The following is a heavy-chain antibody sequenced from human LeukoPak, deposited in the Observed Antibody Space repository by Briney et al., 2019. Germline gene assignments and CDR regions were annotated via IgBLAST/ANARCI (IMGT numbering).Heavy chain of an antibody. D-gene: IGHD1-26*01. Sequence: GGALTLSCAASRFTFSSYAMHWLRQAPGKGLEGVSSISSSSRYIYYADSVKGRFTISRDNAKNSLYLQMSSLRAEDTAVYYCARDGGRFRRGSFFSEEDAFDIWGQGTMVTVSS. CDR2: ISSSSRYI. J-gene: IGHJ3*02. CDR3: ARDGGRFRRGSFFSEEDAFDI. CDR1: RFTFSSYA. V-gene: IGHV3-21*01.